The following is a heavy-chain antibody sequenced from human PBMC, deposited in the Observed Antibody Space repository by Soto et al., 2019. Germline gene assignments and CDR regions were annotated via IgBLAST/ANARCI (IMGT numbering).Heavy chain of an antibody. J-gene: IGHJ3*02. D-gene: IGHD6-13*01. CDR3: ARDASPSYSSRWYDAFDI. CDR1: GFTFSSYW. Sequence: VQLVESGGGLVQPGGSLRLSCAASGFTFSSYWMTWVRRAPGKGLEWVANIKQDESKRYYVDSVEGRFTISRDNAKNALFLQMNSLRAEDTAVYYCARDASPSYSSRWYDAFDIWGQGTMVTVSS. V-gene: IGHV3-7*05. CDR2: IKQDESKR.